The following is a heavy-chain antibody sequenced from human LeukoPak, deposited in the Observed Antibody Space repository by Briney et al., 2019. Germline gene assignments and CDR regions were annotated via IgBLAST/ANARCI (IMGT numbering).Heavy chain of an antibody. D-gene: IGHD2-2*02. CDR1: GGSISSYY. CDR3: ARHVVPAAIHPLEV. Sequence: SETLSLTCTVSGGSISSYYWSWIRQPAGKGLEWIGRIYTSGSTNYNPSLKSRVTISVDTSKNQFSLKLSSVTAADTAVYYCARHVVPAAIHPLEVWGQGTLVTVSS. CDR2: IYTSGST. J-gene: IGHJ4*02. V-gene: IGHV4-4*07.